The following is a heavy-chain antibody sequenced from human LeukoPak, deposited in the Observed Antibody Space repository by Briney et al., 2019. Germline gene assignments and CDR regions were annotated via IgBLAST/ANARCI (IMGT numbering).Heavy chain of an antibody. J-gene: IGHJ4*02. CDR3: ARAACSSTSCWAWPYSSSLSFDY. CDR1: GGSISSSSYY. V-gene: IGHV4-61*02. D-gene: IGHD2-2*01. Sequence: SETLSLTCTVSGGSISSSSYYWSWIRQPAGKGLEWIGRIYTSGSTNYNPSLKSRVTISVDTSKNQFSLKLSSVTAADTAVYYCARAACSSTSCWAWPYSSSLSFDYWGQGTLVTVSS. CDR2: IYTSGST.